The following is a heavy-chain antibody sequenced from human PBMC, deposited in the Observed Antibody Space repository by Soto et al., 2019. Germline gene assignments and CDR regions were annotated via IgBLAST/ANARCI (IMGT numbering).Heavy chain of an antibody. CDR1: GFSLSSYY. CDR2: INPNNGFT. Sequence: QVQLVQSGAELKKPGASVSLSCKASGFSLSSYYIHWVRQAPGQGLQWMGIINPNNGFTSYPQEFQCRVSMATDTATSKVYIEVSRLGSEDTAMYFCARDRPDSSCGGDCPLGYYYHGMDVWGQGTAVTVSS. CDR3: ARDRPDSSCGGDCPLGYYYHGMDV. D-gene: IGHD2-21*02. J-gene: IGHJ6*02. V-gene: IGHV1-46*01.